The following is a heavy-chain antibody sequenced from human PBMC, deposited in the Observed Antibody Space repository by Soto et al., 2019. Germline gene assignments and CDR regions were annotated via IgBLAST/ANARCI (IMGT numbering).Heavy chain of an antibody. CDR3: ARGPSIVVVARYYFDY. CDR1: GFTFSSYW. Sequence: VGSLRLSCAASGFTFSSYWMSWVRQAPGKGLEWVANIKQDGSEKYYVDSVKGRFTISRDNAKNSLYLQMNSLRAEDTAVYYCARGPSIVVVARYYFDYWGQGTLVTVSS. D-gene: IGHD2-21*01. V-gene: IGHV3-7*03. CDR2: IKQDGSEK. J-gene: IGHJ4*02.